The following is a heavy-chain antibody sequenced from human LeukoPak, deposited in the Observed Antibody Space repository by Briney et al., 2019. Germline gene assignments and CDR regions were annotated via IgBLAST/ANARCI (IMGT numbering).Heavy chain of an antibody. V-gene: IGHV3-53*01. Sequence: GGSLRLSCAPSGVTVSSNCMRSVRQAPGKGLEWVSVLYSGGNTYYADSVKGRFTISRDNSKNTLYLQMNSLRAEDTAMYYCAKCDCDYGRYVDYWGQGTLVTVSS. CDR2: LYSGGNT. J-gene: IGHJ4*02. CDR3: AKCDCDYGRYVDY. D-gene: IGHD4-17*01. CDR1: GVTVSSNC.